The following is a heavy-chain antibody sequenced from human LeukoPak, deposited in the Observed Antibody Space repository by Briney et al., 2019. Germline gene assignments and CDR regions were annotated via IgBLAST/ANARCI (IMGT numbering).Heavy chain of an antibody. CDR1: GFTFNSYS. J-gene: IGHJ6*02. CDR2: ISSSSSYI. V-gene: IGHV3-21*01. Sequence: GGSLRLSCAASGFTFNSYSMNWVRQAPGQGLEWVSSISSSSSYIFYADSVKGRFTISRDNAKNSLYLQMNSLRAEDTAVYYCARDWGIAGMDVWGQGTTVTVSS. CDR3: ARDWGIAGMDV. D-gene: IGHD6-13*01.